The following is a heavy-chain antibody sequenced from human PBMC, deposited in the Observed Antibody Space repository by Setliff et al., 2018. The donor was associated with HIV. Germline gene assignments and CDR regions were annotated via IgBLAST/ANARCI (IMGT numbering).Heavy chain of an antibody. Sequence: GESLKISCAASGFNFKTYGMTWVRQAPGKGLDWVAHIGSSNHGIHYTASVQGRFTVSRDNANNLLFLQMNNLRDEDTAVYYCASFYDDYGYWGHGTQVTVSS. CDR3: ASFYDDYGY. V-gene: IGHV3-48*02. J-gene: IGHJ4*01. D-gene: IGHD3-10*01. CDR2: IGSSNHGI. CDR1: GFNFKTYG.